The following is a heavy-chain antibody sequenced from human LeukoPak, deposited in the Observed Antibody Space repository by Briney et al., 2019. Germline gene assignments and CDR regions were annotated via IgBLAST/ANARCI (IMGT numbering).Heavy chain of an antibody. Sequence: SETLSLTCTVSGGSISSRSYYWGWIRQPPGKGLEWIGSIYYSGSTYYNPSLKSRVTISVDTSKNQFSLKLSSVTATDTAVYHCARRSNSGSYQHFDYWGQGTLVTVSS. CDR2: IYYSGST. D-gene: IGHD1-26*01. CDR1: GGSISSRSYY. CDR3: ARRSNSGSYQHFDY. J-gene: IGHJ4*02. V-gene: IGHV4-39*01.